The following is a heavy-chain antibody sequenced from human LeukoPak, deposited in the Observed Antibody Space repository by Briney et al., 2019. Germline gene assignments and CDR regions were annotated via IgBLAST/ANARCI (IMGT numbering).Heavy chain of an antibody. CDR1: GVSISSGGNY. Sequence: PSETLSLTCRVSGVSISSGGNYWGWIRQPPGKTLEWIGSIYSSGSTYYNSSLKSRVIILIDTAKNHFSLNLSSVTAADTAVYYCARSDGYGLVGIWGQGTMVTVSS. V-gene: IGHV4-39*07. CDR3: ARSDGYGLVGI. D-gene: IGHD3-10*01. CDR2: IYSSGST. J-gene: IGHJ3*02.